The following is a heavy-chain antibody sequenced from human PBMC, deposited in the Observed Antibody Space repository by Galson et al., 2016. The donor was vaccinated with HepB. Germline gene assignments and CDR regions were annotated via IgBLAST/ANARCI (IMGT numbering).Heavy chain of an antibody. D-gene: IGHD2-15*01. CDR1: GFTFSDYY. V-gene: IGHV3-11*06. CDR2: ISSSSSYT. CDR3: ARYCSGGSCYPLHLDQYYYYMDV. Sequence: SLRLSCAASGFTFSDYYMSWIRQAPGKGLEWVSYISSSSSYTNYADSVKGRFTISRDDAKNSLYLQMNSLRAEDTAVYYCARYCSGGSCYPLHLDQYYYYMDVWGKGTTVAVSS. J-gene: IGHJ6*03.